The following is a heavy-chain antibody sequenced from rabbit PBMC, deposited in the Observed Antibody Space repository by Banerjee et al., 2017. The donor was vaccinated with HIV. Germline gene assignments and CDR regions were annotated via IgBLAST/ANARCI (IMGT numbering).Heavy chain of an antibody. D-gene: IGHD2-1*01. Sequence: QEQLVESGGGLVQPEGSLTLTCTASGFSISSRYYMCWVRQAPGKGLEWIACIDTSSGTTYYASWAKGRFTVSKTSSTTVTLQMTSLTAADTATYFCARGDVSTSDWVTLWGPGTLVTVS. CDR2: IDTSSGTT. CDR1: GFSISSRYY. CDR3: ARGDVSTSDWVTL. V-gene: IGHV1S45*01. J-gene: IGHJ4*01.